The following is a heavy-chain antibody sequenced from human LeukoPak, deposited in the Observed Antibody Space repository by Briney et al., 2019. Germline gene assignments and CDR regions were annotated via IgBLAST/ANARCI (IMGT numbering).Heavy chain of an antibody. CDR1: GGSFSGYY. CDR3: ARVIYSYGLDAFDI. CDR2: INHSGST. J-gene: IGHJ3*02. D-gene: IGHD5-18*01. V-gene: IGHV4-34*01. Sequence: PSETLSLTCAVYGGSFSGYYWSWIRQPPGKGLEWIGEINHSGSTNYNPSLKSRVTISVDTSKNQFSLKLSSVTAADTAVYYCARVIYSYGLDAFDIWGQGTMVTVSS.